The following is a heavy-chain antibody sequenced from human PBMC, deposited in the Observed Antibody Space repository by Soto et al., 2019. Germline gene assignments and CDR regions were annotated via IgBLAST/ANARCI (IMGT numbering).Heavy chain of an antibody. J-gene: IGHJ3*02. D-gene: IGHD3-16*01. V-gene: IGHV3-33*01. CDR3: ARELARFGEDAFDI. CDR2: IWYDGSNK. Sequence: GGSLRLSCAASGFTFSSYGMHWVRQAPGKGLEWVAVIWYDGSNKYYADSVKGRFTISRDNSENTLYLQMNSLRAEDTAVYYCARELARFGEDAFDIWGQGTMVTVSS. CDR1: GFTFSSYG.